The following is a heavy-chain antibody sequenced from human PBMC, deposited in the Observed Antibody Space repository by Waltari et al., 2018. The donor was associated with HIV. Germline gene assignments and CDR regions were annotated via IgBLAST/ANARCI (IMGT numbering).Heavy chain of an antibody. J-gene: IGHJ5*02. V-gene: IGHV3-66*01. CDR3: ATSPLVVWGNWFDP. CDR1: GLTVSGNY. CDR2: IYSGGST. Sequence: EVQLVESGGGLVKTGGSLRLSWAAAGLTVSGNYMSWVRQAQGKGLEWVSVIYSGGSTYYADSVKGRFTISRDNSKNTLYLQMNCLSAEDTAVYYCATSPLVVWGNWFDPWGQGTLVTVSS. D-gene: IGHD2-15*01.